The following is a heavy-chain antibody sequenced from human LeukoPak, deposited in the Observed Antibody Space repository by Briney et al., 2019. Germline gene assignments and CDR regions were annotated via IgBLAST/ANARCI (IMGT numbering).Heavy chain of an antibody. CDR2: IYSGGST. CDR3: ARTLDYGDYFDY. J-gene: IGHJ4*02. D-gene: IGHD4-17*01. V-gene: IGHV3-53*01. Sequence: GGSLRLSCAASGFTVSSNYMGWVRQAPGKGLEWVSVIYSGGSTYYADSVKGRFTISRDNSKNTLYLQMNSLRAEDTAVYYCARTLDYGDYFDYWGQGTLVTVSS. CDR1: GFTVSSNY.